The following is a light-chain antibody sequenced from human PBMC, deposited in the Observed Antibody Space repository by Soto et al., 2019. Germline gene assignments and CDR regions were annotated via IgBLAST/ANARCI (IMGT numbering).Light chain of an antibody. V-gene: IGKV3-11*01. J-gene: IGKJ1*01. CDR1: QNVSSC. CDR3: QQRSDRPPWT. Sequence: IFLSQSPATLSLSTGQRAPLSCRASQNVSSCLARCQQKPARAPTLLIYYAASRATGRPERFSGSGSGTNVSLLTISLVHPEYAVTYCQQRSDRPPWTFGQGTKVDIK. CDR2: YAA.